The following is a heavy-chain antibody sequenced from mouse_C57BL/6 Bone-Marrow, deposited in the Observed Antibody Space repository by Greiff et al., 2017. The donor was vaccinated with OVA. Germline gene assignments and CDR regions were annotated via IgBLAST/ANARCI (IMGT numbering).Heavy chain of an antibody. CDR2: INPSNGGT. D-gene: IGHD3-2*02. Sequence: QMKQRGKERVKKGEKMKVGGKEAGEKVTSYWMHREKQRPGQGLEWIGNINPSNGGTNYNEKFKSKATLTVDKSSSTAYMQLSSLTSEDSAVYYCARGTAQATFAYWGQGTLVTVSA. V-gene: IGHV1-53*01. CDR3: ARGTAQATFAY. CDR1: GEKVTSYW. J-gene: IGHJ3*01.